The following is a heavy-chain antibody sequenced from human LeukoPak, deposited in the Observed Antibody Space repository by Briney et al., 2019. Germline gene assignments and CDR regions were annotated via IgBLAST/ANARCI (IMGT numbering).Heavy chain of an antibody. V-gene: IGHV1-69*13. D-gene: IGHD3-9*01. CDR2: IIPIFGTA. J-gene: IGHJ4*02. CDR3: ARLYDILTGYSINQDAYFDY. Sequence: ASVKVSCKASGGTFSSYAISWVRQAPGQGLEWMGGIIPIFGTANYAQKFQGRVTITADGSTSTAYMELSSLRSEDTAVYYCARLYDILTGYSINQDAYFDYWGQGTLVTVSS. CDR1: GGTFSSYA.